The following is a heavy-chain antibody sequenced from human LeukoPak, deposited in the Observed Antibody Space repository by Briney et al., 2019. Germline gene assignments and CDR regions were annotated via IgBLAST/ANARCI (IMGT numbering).Heavy chain of an antibody. V-gene: IGHV3-48*03. J-gene: IGHJ6*02. CDR3: ARDIPGMDV. D-gene: IGHD2-21*01. CDR2: ISTSGSTT. CDR1: AFTFSTYG. Sequence: GVSLRLSCAASAFTFSTYGMDWVRQAPGKGLEWVAYISTSGSTTYYAESVKGRFTISRDNAKNSLYLQMNSLRVEDTAVYYCARDIPGMDVWGQGTTVTVSS.